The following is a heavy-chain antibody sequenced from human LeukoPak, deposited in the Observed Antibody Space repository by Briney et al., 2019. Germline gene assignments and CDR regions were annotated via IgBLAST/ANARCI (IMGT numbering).Heavy chain of an antibody. CDR1: GYTFTGYY. Sequence: GASVKVSCKASGYTFTGYYLHWVRQAPGQGLEWMGWIHPNSGGTNYAQRFQGRVTMTRDTSISTAYMELSRLRSDDTAVYYCARDRCSSASCYVNYWGQGTLVTVSS. V-gene: IGHV1-2*02. CDR3: ARDRCSSASCYVNY. J-gene: IGHJ4*02. CDR2: IHPNSGGT. D-gene: IGHD2-2*01.